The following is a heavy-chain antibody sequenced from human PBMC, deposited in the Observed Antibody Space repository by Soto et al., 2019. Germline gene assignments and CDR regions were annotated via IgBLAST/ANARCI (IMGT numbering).Heavy chain of an antibody. D-gene: IGHD3-3*01. CDR2: INSDGSST. CDR3: AREVYDFWSGYYMYYYGMDV. CDR1: GLNFSSYW. J-gene: IGHJ6*02. V-gene: IGHV3-74*01. Sequence: EVQLVESGGGLVQPGGSLRLSCAASGLNFSSYWMHWVRQAPGKGLLLVSRINSDGSSTSYADSVKGRFPISRDDAKNTLYLQMNSLRAEDTAVYYCAREVYDFWSGYYMYYYGMDVWGQGTTVTVSS.